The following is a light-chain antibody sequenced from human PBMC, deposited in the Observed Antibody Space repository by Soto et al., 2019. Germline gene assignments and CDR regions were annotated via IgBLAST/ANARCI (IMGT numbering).Light chain of an antibody. CDR3: QQYGGSPRT. V-gene: IGKV3-20*01. CDR2: DAS. Sequence: EIVMTQSPATLSLSPGERAPLSCRASQSVGKYLVWYQQKPGQAPRLLIYDASTRATGIPARFSGSGSGTDFTLTISRLEPEDFAVYHCQQYGGSPRTFGQGTKVDI. CDR1: QSVGKY. J-gene: IGKJ1*01.